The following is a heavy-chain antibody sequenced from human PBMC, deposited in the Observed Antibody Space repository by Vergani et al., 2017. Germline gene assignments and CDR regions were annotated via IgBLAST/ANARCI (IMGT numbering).Heavy chain of an antibody. Sequence: EVQLLEYGGGSAQPGESLRLSCVASGSTSTAHGLNWVRQAPGKGLEWVPGISGKNFRTHYADSVKGRLTISRDDSKTTVYLQINSLRAEDTALYYCADLSGGDGFFPFWGQGTLVTVAS. D-gene: IGHD2-21*01. CDR1: GSTSTAHG. J-gene: IGHJ4*02. CDR3: ADLSGGDGFFPF. CDR2: ISGKNFRT. V-gene: IGHV3-23*01.